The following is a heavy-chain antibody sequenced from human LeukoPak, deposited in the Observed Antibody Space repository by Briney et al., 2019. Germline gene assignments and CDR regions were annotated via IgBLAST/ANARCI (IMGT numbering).Heavy chain of an antibody. Sequence: PSETLSLTCSVSGYSISSGFYWGWIRQPPGKGLEWIGSIFQSGSTYYNPSLKSRVTISVDTSKNQFSLKLSSVTAADTAVYYCARERAYCSGGSCYYYYYYMDVWGKGTTVTVSS. D-gene: IGHD2-15*01. J-gene: IGHJ6*03. CDR2: IFQSGST. CDR1: GYSISSGFY. CDR3: ARERAYCSGGSCYYYYYYMDV. V-gene: IGHV4-38-2*02.